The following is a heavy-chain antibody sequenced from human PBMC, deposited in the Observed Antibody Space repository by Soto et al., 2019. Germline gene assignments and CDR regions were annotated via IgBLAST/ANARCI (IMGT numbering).Heavy chain of an antibody. CDR2: TYLKSKWYN. CDR3: AGEFPYYESSDSYFDY. CDR1: GDNVSVNCAA. D-gene: IGHD3-16*01. Sequence: PPQTLSLTCAISGDNVSVNCAASDRIRRSPSRAREWLGRTYLKSKWYNDYAVSVKSRITVTPDTSKNQFSLHLNSVTPEDTAVYYCAGEFPYYESSDSYFDYWGQGALVTVSS. J-gene: IGHJ4*02. V-gene: IGHV6-1*01.